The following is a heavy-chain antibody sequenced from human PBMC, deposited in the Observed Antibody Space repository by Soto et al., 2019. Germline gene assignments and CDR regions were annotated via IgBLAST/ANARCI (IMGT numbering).Heavy chain of an antibody. J-gene: IGHJ6*02. D-gene: IGHD3-3*01. CDR1: GGTFNNFA. V-gene: IGHV1-69*01. CDR2: IMPVFDTA. CDR3: ATATISPVSSAYHHYGMDV. Sequence: QVQLVQSGAEVKKPGSSVKVSCQASGGTFNNFAFTWVRQAPGQGLEGLGGIMPVFDTANNAQRYQGRVTITADEFTSTGYLEMSRQRSDATAVYYCATATISPVSSAYHHYGMDVWGQGTTVTVAS.